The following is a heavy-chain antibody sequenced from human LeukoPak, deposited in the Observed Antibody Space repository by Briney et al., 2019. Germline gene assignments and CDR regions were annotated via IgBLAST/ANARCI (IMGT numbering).Heavy chain of an antibody. CDR2: ISAYNGNT. CDR3: AREGGGVVDTAMVGRTYFDY. J-gene: IGHJ4*02. Sequence: ATVKVSCKASGYTFTSYGISWVRQAPGQGLEWMGWISAYNGNTNYAQKLQGRVTITTDTSTSTAYMELRSLRSDDTAVYYCAREGGGVVDTAMVGRTYFDYWGQGTLVTVSS. V-gene: IGHV1-18*01. CDR1: GYTFTSYG. D-gene: IGHD5-18*01.